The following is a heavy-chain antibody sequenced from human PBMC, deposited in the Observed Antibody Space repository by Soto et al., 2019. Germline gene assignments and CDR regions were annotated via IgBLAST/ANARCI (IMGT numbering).Heavy chain of an antibody. Sequence: SETLSLTCTVSGGPVSSGSYYWSWIRQPPGKGLEWIGYIYYSGSTNYNPSLKSRVTISVDTSKNQFSLKLSSVTAADTAVYYCVGRGPGGWYFDYWGQGTLVTVSS. CDR3: VGRGPGGWYFDY. CDR2: IYYSGST. V-gene: IGHV4-61*01. CDR1: GGPVSSGSYY. J-gene: IGHJ4*02. D-gene: IGHD2-15*01.